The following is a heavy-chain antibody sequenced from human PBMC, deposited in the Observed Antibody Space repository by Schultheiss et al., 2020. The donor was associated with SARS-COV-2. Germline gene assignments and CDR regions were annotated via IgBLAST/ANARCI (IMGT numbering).Heavy chain of an antibody. Sequence: SETLSLTCAVSGGSISSGGYSWSWIRQPPGKGLEWIGSIYHSGSTYYNPSLKSRVTISVDTSKNQFSLKLSSVTAADTAVYYCARRSGNGYYYYMDVWGKGTTVTVSS. CDR2: IYHSGST. D-gene: IGHD4-23*01. CDR1: GGSISSGGYS. V-gene: IGHV4-30-2*03. J-gene: IGHJ6*03. CDR3: ARRSGNGYYYYMDV.